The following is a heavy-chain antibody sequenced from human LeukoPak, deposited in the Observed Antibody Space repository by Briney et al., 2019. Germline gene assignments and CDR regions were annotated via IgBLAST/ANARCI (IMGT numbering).Heavy chain of an antibody. V-gene: IGHV3-23*01. D-gene: IGHD3-10*01. CDR1: GFTFSSYA. J-gene: IGHJ5*02. Sequence: SGGSLRLSCAASGFTFSSYAMSWVRQAPGKGLEWVSAISGSGGSTYYADSVKGRFTISRDNSKNTLYLQMNSLRAEDTAVYYCAKADVLLRFGPVFDPWGQGTLVTVSS. CDR3: AKADVLLRFGPVFDP. CDR2: ISGSGGST.